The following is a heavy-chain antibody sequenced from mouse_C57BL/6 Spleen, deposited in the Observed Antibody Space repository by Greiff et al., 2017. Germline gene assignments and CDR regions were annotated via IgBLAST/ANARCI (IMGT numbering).Heavy chain of an antibody. Sequence: VQLQESGAELVKPGASVKISCKASGYAFSSYWMNWVKQRPGKGLEWIGQIYPGDGDTNYNGKFKGKATLTADKSSSTAYLRLSSLTSEDSAVYFCARGAGYVYAMDYWGQGTSVTVSS. D-gene: IGHD3-2*02. CDR1: GYAFSSYW. CDR3: ARGAGYVYAMDY. J-gene: IGHJ4*01. CDR2: IYPGDGDT. V-gene: IGHV1-80*01.